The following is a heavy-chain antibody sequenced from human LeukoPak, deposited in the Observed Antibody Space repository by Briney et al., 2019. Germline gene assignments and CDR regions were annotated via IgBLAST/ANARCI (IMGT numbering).Heavy chain of an antibody. CDR3: AKEGYCTNGVCYSFDY. Sequence: GGSLRLSCAASGFTFSNYGMHWVRQAPGKGLEWVAFIRYDASNKYYADSVKGRFTISRDNSKNTLYLQMNSLRAEDTAVYYCAKEGYCTNGVCYSFDYWGQGTLVTVSS. V-gene: IGHV3-30*02. J-gene: IGHJ4*02. D-gene: IGHD2-8*01. CDR2: IRYDASNK. CDR1: GFTFSNYG.